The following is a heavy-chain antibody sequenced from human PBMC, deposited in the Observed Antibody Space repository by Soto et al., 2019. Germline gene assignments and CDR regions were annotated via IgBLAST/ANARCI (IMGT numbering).Heavy chain of an antibody. CDR1: GYTFTSYA. Sequence: ASEKVSCKASGYTFTSYAMHWVRQAPGQRLEWMGWINAGNGNTKYSQKFQGRVTITRDTSASTAYMELSSLRSEDTAVYYCTSMDTDYYYYYGMDVWGQGTTVTVSS. J-gene: IGHJ6*02. CDR2: INAGNGNT. D-gene: IGHD5-18*01. CDR3: TSMDTDYYYYYGMDV. V-gene: IGHV1-3*01.